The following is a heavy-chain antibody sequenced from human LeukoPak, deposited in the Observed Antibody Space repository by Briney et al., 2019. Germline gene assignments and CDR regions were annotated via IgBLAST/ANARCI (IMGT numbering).Heavy chain of an antibody. CDR3: ARGGRSRWEY. D-gene: IGHD5-24*01. CDR1: GFIFSNYA. J-gene: IGHJ4*02. V-gene: IGHV3-30*02. Sequence: GGSLRLSCAASGFIFSNYAMHWVRQAPGKGLEWVAFIPYDGNSEYYADSVKGRFTISRDNAKNSLYLQMNSLRGEDTAVYYCARGGRSRWEYWGQGTLVTVSS. CDR2: IPYDGNSE.